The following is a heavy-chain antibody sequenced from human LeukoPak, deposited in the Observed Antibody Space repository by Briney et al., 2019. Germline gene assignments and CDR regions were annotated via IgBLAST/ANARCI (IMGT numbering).Heavy chain of an antibody. Sequence: GGSLRLSCAASGFTFSSYAMSWVRQAPGKGLEWVSAISGSGGSTYYADSVKGRFTISRDNSKNTLYLQMSSLRGEDTAVYYCARDQGGSYFDYLDYWGQGTLVTVSS. V-gene: IGHV3-23*01. CDR2: ISGSGGST. D-gene: IGHD1-26*01. CDR3: ARDQGGSYFDYLDY. CDR1: GFTFSSYA. J-gene: IGHJ4*02.